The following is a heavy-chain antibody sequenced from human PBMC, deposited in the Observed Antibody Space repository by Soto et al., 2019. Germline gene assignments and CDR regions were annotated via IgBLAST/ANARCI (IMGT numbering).Heavy chain of an antibody. Sequence: GASVKVSCKVSGYTLTELSMHWVRQAPGKGLEWMGGFDPEDGETSYGQKFQGRVTMTEDTSTDTANMELSSLRSEDTAVYYCATDPGYYGSGSYYNFDYWGQGTLVTVSS. CDR2: FDPEDGET. CDR1: GYTLTELS. J-gene: IGHJ4*02. D-gene: IGHD3-10*01. V-gene: IGHV1-24*01. CDR3: ATDPGYYGSGSYYNFDY.